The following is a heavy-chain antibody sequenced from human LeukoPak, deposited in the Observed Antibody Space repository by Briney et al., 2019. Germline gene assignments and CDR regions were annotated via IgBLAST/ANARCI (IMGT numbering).Heavy chain of an antibody. V-gene: IGHV3-30*02. Sequence: QAGGSLRLSCGASGFTFSSYGMHWVRQGPGKGLEWVAFIRHDGSKKYHADSVKGRFTISRDNAKNSLYLQMNSLRAEDTAAYYCARVVRGVLDAFDIWGQGTMVTVSS. CDR1: GFTFSSYG. J-gene: IGHJ3*02. CDR2: IRHDGSKK. CDR3: ARVVRGVLDAFDI. D-gene: IGHD3-10*01.